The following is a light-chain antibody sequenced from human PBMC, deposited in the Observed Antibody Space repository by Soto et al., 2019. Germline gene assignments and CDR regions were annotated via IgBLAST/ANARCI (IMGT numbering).Light chain of an antibody. Sequence: EIVMTQSPATLSVSPGERATLSCRASQSVFSSLAWYQQRPGQAPRLLIYGSATRATGIPDRFSGSGSGTEFTLTISSLQSEDSAVYYCQQSYSGPLTFGGGTKVEIK. CDR1: QSVFSS. J-gene: IGKJ4*01. CDR3: QQSYSGPLT. V-gene: IGKV3-15*01. CDR2: GSA.